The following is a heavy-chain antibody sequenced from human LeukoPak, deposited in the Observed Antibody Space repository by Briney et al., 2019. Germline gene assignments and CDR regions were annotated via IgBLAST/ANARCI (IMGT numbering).Heavy chain of an antibody. CDR2: IYYTGSP. Sequence: SETLSLTCTVSGGSIDSYYWSWIRPPPGKGLGWIGYIYYTGSPDYHPSLKSRVTISLDTSKNQFSLKLTSVTAADTAVYYCARVYQSAEYYFDYWGQGNLVSVSS. CDR3: ARVYQSAEYYFDY. J-gene: IGHJ4*02. V-gene: IGHV4-59*01. CDR1: GGSIDSYY. D-gene: IGHD2-2*01.